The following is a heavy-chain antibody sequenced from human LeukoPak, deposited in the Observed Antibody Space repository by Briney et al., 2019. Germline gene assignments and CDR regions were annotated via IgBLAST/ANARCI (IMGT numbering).Heavy chain of an antibody. V-gene: IGHV3-21*01. Sequence: GGSLRLSCAASGFTFSSYSMNWVRQAPGKGLEWVSSISSSSSYIYYADSVKGRFTISRDNAKNSLYLQMNSLRAEDTAVYYCAREGTNYYGMDVWAKGPRSPSP. J-gene: IGHJ6*02. D-gene: IGHD2-8*01. CDR2: ISSSSSYI. CDR1: GFTFSSYS. CDR3: AREGTNYYGMDV.